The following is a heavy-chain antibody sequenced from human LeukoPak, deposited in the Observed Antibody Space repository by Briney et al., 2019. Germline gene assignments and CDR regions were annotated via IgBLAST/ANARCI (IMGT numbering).Heavy chain of an antibody. CDR3: ARSTHCSNCVCGLAY. J-gene: IGHJ4*02. CDR2: ISAYNGNT. Sequence: ASVKVSCKASGYTFTSYGISWVRQAPGQGLEWMGWISAYNGNTNYAQKLQGRVTMTTDTSTSTAYMELSSLRSEDTAVYYCARSTHCSNCVCGLAYWGQGTLVTVSS. V-gene: IGHV1-18*01. D-gene: IGHD2-8*01. CDR1: GYTFTSYG.